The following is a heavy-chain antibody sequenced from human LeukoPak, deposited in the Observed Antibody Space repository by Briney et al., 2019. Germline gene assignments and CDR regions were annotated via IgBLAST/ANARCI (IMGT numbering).Heavy chain of an antibody. J-gene: IGHJ4*02. CDR1: GGSISSSY. V-gene: IGHV4-4*07. Sequence: PSETLSLTCTVSGGSISSSYCSWIRQPAGKGLEWIGRIYTTGSTDSTDFNPSLKSRVTMSVDTSKNQFSLKLSSVTAADTAVYYCASGYCTNGVCPIDYWGQGTLVTVSS. D-gene: IGHD2-8*01. CDR2: IYTTGSTDST. CDR3: ASGYCTNGVCPIDY.